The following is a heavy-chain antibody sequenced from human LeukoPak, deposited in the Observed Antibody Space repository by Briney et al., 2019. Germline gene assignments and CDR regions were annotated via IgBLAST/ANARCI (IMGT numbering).Heavy chain of an antibody. CDR3: ARVLRAPSANYYGSGSYPSDY. V-gene: IGHV3-20*04. Sequence: PGGSLRLSCAASGFTFDDYGMSWVRQAPGKGLEWVSGINWNGGSTGYADSVKGRFTISRDNAKNSLYLQMNSLRAEDTALYYCARVLRAPSANYYGSGSYPSDYWGQGTLVTVSS. J-gene: IGHJ4*02. CDR2: INWNGGST. CDR1: GFTFDDYG. D-gene: IGHD3-10*01.